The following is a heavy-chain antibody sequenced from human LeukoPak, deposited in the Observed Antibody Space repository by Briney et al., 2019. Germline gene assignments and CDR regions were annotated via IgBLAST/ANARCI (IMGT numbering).Heavy chain of an antibody. CDR1: GFTVITNV. V-gene: IGHV3-53*01. CDR3: ARGVEPLAANTLAY. CDR2: LYSDGNT. D-gene: IGHD1-14*01. J-gene: IGHJ4*02. Sequence: GGSLRLSCAASGFTVITNVMTWGRQAPGKGLEWVSVLYSDGNTKYADSVQGRFTISRDNSKNTLYLEMNSLSPDDTAVYYCARGVEPLAANTLAYWGQGTLVTVSS.